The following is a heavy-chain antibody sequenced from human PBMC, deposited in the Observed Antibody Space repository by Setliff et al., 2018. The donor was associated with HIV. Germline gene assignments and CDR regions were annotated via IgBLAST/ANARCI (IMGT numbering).Heavy chain of an antibody. Sequence: GASVKVSCKASGYTFTGYYMHWVRQAPGQGLEWMGWINPNSGGTNYAQKFQGRVTMTRDTSISTAYMELSRLRSDDTAVYYCARVSLDYDSSGYRNWFDPWGQGTLVTAPQ. D-gene: IGHD3-22*01. J-gene: IGHJ5*02. V-gene: IGHV1-2*02. CDR2: INPNSGGT. CDR1: GYTFTGYY. CDR3: ARVSLDYDSSGYRNWFDP.